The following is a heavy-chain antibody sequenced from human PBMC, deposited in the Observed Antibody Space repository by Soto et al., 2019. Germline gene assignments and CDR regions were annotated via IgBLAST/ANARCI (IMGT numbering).Heavy chain of an antibody. CDR3: VKDTSGDYLLSGPSFDY. D-gene: IGHD4-17*01. CDR1: GSTFSSYA. J-gene: IGHJ4*02. Sequence: PGGSLRLSCASSGSTFSSYAMHWVRQAPGKGLEWVAVISYDGSNKYYADSVKGRFTISRDNSKNTLYLQMSSLRAEDTAVYYCVKDTSGDYLLSGPSFDYWGQGTLVTVSS. V-gene: IGHV3-30*14. CDR2: ISYDGSNK.